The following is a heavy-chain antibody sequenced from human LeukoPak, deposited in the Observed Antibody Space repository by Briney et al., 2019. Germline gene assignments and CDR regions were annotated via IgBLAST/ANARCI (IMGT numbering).Heavy chain of an antibody. J-gene: IGHJ4*02. Sequence: PGGSLRLSCAASGFTFSNAWMSWVRQAPGKGLEWVGRIKSKTDGGTTDYAAAVKGRSTISRDDSKHTLYLQMNSLKTEDTAVYYCTTEDIVLMVYASSTFDYWGQGTQVTVSP. CDR3: TTEDIVLMVYASSTFDY. CDR2: IKSKTDGGTT. CDR1: GFTFSNAW. V-gene: IGHV3-15*01. D-gene: IGHD2-8*01.